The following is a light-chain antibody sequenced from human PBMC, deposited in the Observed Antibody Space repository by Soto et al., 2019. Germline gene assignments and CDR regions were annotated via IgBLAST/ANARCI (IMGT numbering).Light chain of an antibody. J-gene: IGKJ1*01. V-gene: IGKV3D-15*01. CDR1: QSVSRN. CDR3: QQSHNWPRT. CDR2: GAS. Sequence: EIAMTQSPATLSVSPWESAALSCRASQSVSRNLAWYQQKPGQAPRLLIYGASNRATGIPARFSGSGSGTDFTLTISSLEPEDFAVYYCQQSHNWPRTFGQGTKVDIK.